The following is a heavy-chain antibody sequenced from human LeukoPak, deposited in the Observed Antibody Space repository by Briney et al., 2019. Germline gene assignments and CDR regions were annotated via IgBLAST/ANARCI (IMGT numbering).Heavy chain of an antibody. CDR3: AKDRGVGYGPDY. J-gene: IGHJ4*02. CDR2: IYSGGST. Sequence: GGSLRLSCAASGFTVSSNYMSWVRQAPGKGLEWASVIYSGGSTYYADSVKGRFTISRDNSKNTLYLQMNSLRAEDTAVYYCAKDRGVGYGPDYWGQGTLVTVSS. D-gene: IGHD5-18*01. CDR1: GFTVSSNY. V-gene: IGHV3-53*01.